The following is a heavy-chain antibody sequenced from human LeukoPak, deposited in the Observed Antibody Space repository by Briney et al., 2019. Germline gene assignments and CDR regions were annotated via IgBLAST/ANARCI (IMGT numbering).Heavy chain of an antibody. V-gene: IGHV1-69*13. J-gene: IGHJ3*02. CDR3: ARDAPRHLSAPRALWSGYSPGAFDI. D-gene: IGHD3-3*01. CDR2: IIPIFGTA. CDR1: GYTFTSYA. Sequence: SVKVSCKASGYTFTSYAISWVRQAPGQGLEWMGGIIPIFGTANYAQKFQGRVTITADESTSTAYMELSSLRSEDTAVYYCARDAPRHLSAPRALWSGYSPGAFDIWGQGTMVTVSS.